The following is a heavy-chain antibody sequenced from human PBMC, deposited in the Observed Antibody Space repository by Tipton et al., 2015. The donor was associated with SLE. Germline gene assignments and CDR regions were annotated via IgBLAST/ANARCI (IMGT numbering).Heavy chain of an antibody. V-gene: IGHV4-34*01. J-gene: IGHJ4*02. D-gene: IGHD4-11*01. CDR2: INHSGST. CDR3: AKGRALRLTTGDFDY. Sequence: TLSLTCAVYGGSFSGYYWSWIRQPPGKGLEWIGEINHSGSTNYNPSLKSRVTISVDTSKNQVSLKLSSVTAEDTTVYYCAKGRALRLTTGDFDYWGQGTLVTVSS. CDR1: GGSFSGYY.